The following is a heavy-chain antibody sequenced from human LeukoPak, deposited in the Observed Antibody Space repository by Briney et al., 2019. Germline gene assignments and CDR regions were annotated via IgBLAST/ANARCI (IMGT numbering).Heavy chain of an antibody. CDR1: GFTFSSYA. V-gene: IGHV3-30-3*01. D-gene: IGHD4-17*01. Sequence: GRSLRLSCAASGFTFSSYALHWVRQAPGKGLEWVALISYDGSNKHYADSVKGRFTTSRDNSKNTLYLEMNSQRAEDTAVYYCARDKGRGRPTPGDYYGMDVWGQGTTVTVSS. CDR2: ISYDGSNK. J-gene: IGHJ6*02. CDR3: ARDKGRGRPTPGDYYGMDV.